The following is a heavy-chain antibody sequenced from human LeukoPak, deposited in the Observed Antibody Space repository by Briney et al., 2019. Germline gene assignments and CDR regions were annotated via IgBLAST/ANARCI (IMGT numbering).Heavy chain of an antibody. CDR3: AKDVVGQQWLENY. D-gene: IGHD6-19*01. J-gene: IGHJ4*02. Sequence: HAGGSLRLSCAASGFTVSSNYMSWVRQAPGKGLEWVAFIQYDGSNKLYGDSVKGRFTISRDNSKNTLYLQMNSLRPEDTAVYYCAKDVVGQQWLENYWGQGTLVTVSS. CDR2: IQYDGSNK. CDR1: GFTVSSNY. V-gene: IGHV3-30*02.